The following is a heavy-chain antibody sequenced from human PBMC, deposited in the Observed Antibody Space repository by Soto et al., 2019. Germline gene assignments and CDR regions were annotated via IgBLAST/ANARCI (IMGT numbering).Heavy chain of an antibody. Sequence: EVQLLESGGGLVQPGGSLRLSCAASVFTFSSYAMSWVRRSPEKGLEWISAVSGSGGSTYYADSVKGRFTIFRDNSKDTLYLTRNVLRAEDTAVYYCAKPPDYNWNDYWGQGTLVTVSS. CDR2: VSGSGGST. V-gene: IGHV3-23*01. D-gene: IGHD1-20*01. CDR1: VFTFSSYA. CDR3: AKPPDYNWNDY. J-gene: IGHJ4*02.